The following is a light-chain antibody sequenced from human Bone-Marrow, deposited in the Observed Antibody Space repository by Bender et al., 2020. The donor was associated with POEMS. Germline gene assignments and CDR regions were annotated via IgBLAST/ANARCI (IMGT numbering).Light chain of an antibody. CDR3: SSYTDISPLGL. J-gene: IGLJ2*01. CDR1: SSDVGAYNY. CDR2: DVS. Sequence: QSALTQPRSVSGSPGQSVTISCTGTSSDVGAYNYVSWYQQHPGKAPNFMIYDVSKRPSGVPDRFSGSKSGKTASLTISGLQAEDEADYYCSSYTDISPLGLFGGGTKLTVL. V-gene: IGLV2-11*01.